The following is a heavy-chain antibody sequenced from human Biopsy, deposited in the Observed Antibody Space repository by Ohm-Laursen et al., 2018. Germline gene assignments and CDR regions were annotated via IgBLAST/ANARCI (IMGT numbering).Heavy chain of an antibody. V-gene: IGHV4-4*07. Sequence: PSETLSLTCTVSGDSIRNYYWSWIRQAAGKGLEWIGRIYPGGGTIYNPSLKSRVTMSVDTSKSHFSLNLNSVTAADTAVYYCAGIVLGPTNDAFDIWGQGTMVTVSS. CDR2: IYPGGGT. J-gene: IGHJ3*02. D-gene: IGHD1-26*01. CDR3: AGIVLGPTNDAFDI. CDR1: GDSIRNYY.